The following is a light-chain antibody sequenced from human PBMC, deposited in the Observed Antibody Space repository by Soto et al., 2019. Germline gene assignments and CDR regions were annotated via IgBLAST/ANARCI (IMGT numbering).Light chain of an antibody. CDR2: AAS. CDR3: QHFKDSPLT. J-gene: IGKJ4*01. Sequence: DIQLTQSPSFLSASGGDRVTITCRASQDINSYLAWYQQKPGQAPKLLIYAASTLQSGVPSRFSGSRSGTQFTLTISSLQPEDSATYYCQHFKDSPLTFGGGTKVEIK. CDR1: QDINSY. V-gene: IGKV1-9*01.